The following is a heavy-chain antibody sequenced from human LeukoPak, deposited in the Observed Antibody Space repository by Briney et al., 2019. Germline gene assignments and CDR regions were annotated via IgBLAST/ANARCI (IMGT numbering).Heavy chain of an antibody. V-gene: IGHV1-46*01. CDR2: INPSGGST. Sequence: ASVKVSCKASGYSFTYYYMHWVRQAPGQGLEWMGIINPSGGSTNYAQKFQGRVTMTRDTSTSTVYMELSSLRSEDTAVYYCARHSYGYKAFDYWGQGTLVTVSS. D-gene: IGHD5-18*01. CDR3: ARHSYGYKAFDY. CDR1: GYSFTYYY. J-gene: IGHJ4*02.